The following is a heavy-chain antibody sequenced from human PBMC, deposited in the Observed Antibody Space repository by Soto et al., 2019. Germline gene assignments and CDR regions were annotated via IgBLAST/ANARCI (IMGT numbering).Heavy chain of an antibody. CDR3: ARDPFLGVREAYYYGSGSPGGWFDP. CDR2: IYYSGST. D-gene: IGHD3-10*01. J-gene: IGHJ5*02. CDR1: GGSISSYH. Sequence: SETLSLTCTVSGGSISSYHWSWIRQPPGKGLEWIGYIYYSGSTNYNPSLKSRVTISVDTSKNQFSLKLSSVTAADTAVYYCARDPFLGVREAYYYGSGSPGGWFDPWGQGTLVTVSS. V-gene: IGHV4-59*01.